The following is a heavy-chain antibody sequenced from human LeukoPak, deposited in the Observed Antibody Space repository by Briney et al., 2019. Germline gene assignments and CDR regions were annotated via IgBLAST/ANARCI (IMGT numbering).Heavy chain of an antibody. V-gene: IGHV4-61*01. CDR1: GGSVSSGSYH. J-gene: IGHJ4*02. CDR3: AGAYGDLSR. CDR2: IYCSGST. Sequence: PSETLSLTCTVSGGSVSSGSYHWSWIRQPPGKGLEWIGYIYCSGSTYYNPSLKSRVTISIDTSKNQFSLKLSSVTAADTAVYYCAGAYGDLSRWGQGTLVTVSS. D-gene: IGHD3-10*01.